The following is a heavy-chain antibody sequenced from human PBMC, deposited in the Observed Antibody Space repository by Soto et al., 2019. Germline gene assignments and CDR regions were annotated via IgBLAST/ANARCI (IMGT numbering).Heavy chain of an antibody. V-gene: IGHV4-30-4*01. J-gene: IGHJ4*02. CDR1: GRSSSSVNYY. Sequence: SETLSITSTVSGRSSSSVNYYWSWIRQPPGKGQKWIGYIYYSGSTYYNPSLRSRVTISVDTSKNQFSLKLSSVTAADTAVYYCARYRSGEGNRCSCYSAFDYWDQVTLVTVTS. CDR3: ARYRSGEGNRCSCYSAFDY. D-gene: IGHD2-15*01. CDR2: IYYSGST.